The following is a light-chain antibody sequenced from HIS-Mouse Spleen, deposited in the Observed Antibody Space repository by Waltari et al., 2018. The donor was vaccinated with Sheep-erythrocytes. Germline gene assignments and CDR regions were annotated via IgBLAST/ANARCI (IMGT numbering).Light chain of an antibody. Sequence: QSALTQPRSVSGSPGQSGTISCTGTSSDVGCYNYVSWYQQHPGKAPKIMIYDVSMRTSGFPDRFSGSKSGSTASLTISALLAEDEADYSCYSYAGSYNHVFATGTKVTVL. CDR3: YSYAGSYNHV. CDR2: DVS. CDR1: SSDVGCYNY. J-gene: IGLJ1*01. V-gene: IGLV2-11*01.